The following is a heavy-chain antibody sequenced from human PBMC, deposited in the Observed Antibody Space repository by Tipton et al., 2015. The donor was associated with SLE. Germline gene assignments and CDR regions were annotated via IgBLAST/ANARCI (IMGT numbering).Heavy chain of an antibody. Sequence: TLSLTCTVSGGSISSYYWSWIRQPPGKGLEWIGYIYYTGSTSYNPSLKSRVTISLDTSKNQFSLKLSSVTAADTAVYYCAREAQWLVRNWGQGTLVTVSS. V-gene: IGHV4-59*12. CDR2: IYYTGST. D-gene: IGHD6-19*01. CDR1: GGSISSYY. J-gene: IGHJ4*02. CDR3: AREAQWLVRN.